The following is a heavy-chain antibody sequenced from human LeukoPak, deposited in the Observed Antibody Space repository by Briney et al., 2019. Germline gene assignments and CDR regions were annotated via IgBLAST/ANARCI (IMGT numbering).Heavy chain of an antibody. CDR3: ARLGEKADFDY. V-gene: IGHV3-7*01. Sequence: GGSLRLSCAASALTFSSYWMSWVRQAPGKGLEWVANIKHDGSEKYYVDSVKGRFTISRDNAKNSLYLQMNSLRAEDTAVYYCARLGEKADFDYWGQGTLVTVSS. CDR1: ALTFSSYW. D-gene: IGHD3-16*01. J-gene: IGHJ4*02. CDR2: IKHDGSEK.